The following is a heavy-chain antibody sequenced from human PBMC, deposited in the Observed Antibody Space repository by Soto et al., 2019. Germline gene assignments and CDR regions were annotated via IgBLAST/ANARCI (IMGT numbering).Heavy chain of an antibody. D-gene: IGHD2-15*01. J-gene: IGHJ5*02. V-gene: IGHV1-18*01. CDR2: ISAYNGNT. CDR1: GYTFTSYG. Sequence: GPSVKVSCKASGYTFTSYGISWVRQAPGQGLEWMGWISAYNGNTNYAQKLQGRVTMTTDTSTSTAYMELRSLRSDDTAVYYCARHCSGGSCYLWFDPWGQGTLVTVSS. CDR3: ARHCSGGSCYLWFDP.